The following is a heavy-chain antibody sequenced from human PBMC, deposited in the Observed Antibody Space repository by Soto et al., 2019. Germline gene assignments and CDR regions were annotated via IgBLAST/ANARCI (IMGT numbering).Heavy chain of an antibody. V-gene: IGHV3-23*01. Sequence: EEQLLESGGGSVQPGGSLRLSCTASGFNFRNYAMSWVRQAPGKGLEWVSIISSNGESTYHTGATYYADSVRGRFTISRDNSKNTLSLQMNSLRAEDTAVYYCARGFSAGKGSPPDYWGQGTLVTVSS. CDR2: ISSNGESTYHTGAT. CDR1: GFNFRNYA. CDR3: ARGFSAGKGSPPDY. D-gene: IGHD3-10*01. J-gene: IGHJ4*02.